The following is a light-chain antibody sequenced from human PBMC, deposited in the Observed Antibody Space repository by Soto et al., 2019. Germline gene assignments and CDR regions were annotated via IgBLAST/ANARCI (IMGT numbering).Light chain of an antibody. V-gene: IGKV2-28*01. J-gene: IGKJ4*01. CDR1: QSLLHINRYNY. CDR2: VAS. CDR3: KQSQRTPLT. Sequence: DILVTQSPLSLSASLGERASISCRSSQSLLHINRYNYLDWYLQKPGQSPQLLIYVASNRPCGVPDRFSGSGSGTDFTLNISRVQAEDFGAYYCKQSQRTPLTFGQGTKVDIK.